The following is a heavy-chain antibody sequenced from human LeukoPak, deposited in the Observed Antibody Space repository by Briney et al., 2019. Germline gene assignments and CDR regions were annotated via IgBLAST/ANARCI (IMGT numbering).Heavy chain of an antibody. J-gene: IGHJ3*02. Sequence: SETLSLTCTVSGGSINSGAYYWSWIRQHPGKGLEWIGYIYYSGSNYYNPSLKSRVAISVDTSKNQFSLKLSSVTAADTAVYYCAGCSGGSPIDAFHIWGQGTMVTVSS. D-gene: IGHD2-15*01. V-gene: IGHV4-31*03. CDR3: AGCSGGSPIDAFHI. CDR1: GGSINSGAYY. CDR2: IYYSGSN.